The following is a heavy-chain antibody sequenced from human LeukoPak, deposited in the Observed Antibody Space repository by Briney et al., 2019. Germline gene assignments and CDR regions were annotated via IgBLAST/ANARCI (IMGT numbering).Heavy chain of an antibody. V-gene: IGHV1-8*01. Sequence: ASVKVSCKTSGYTSSKYDVNWVRQATGQGLEWMGWMKPNSGQTGYAQRFQGRIIMTRNTSISTAYMQLNSLTSEDTAKYYCARGPPERTYSDFWGQGTLVTVSS. CDR3: ARGPPERTYSDF. CDR1: GYTSSKYD. J-gene: IGHJ4*02. CDR2: MKPNSGQT. D-gene: IGHD4-11*01.